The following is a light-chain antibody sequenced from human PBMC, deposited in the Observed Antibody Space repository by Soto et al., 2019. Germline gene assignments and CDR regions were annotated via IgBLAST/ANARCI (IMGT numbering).Light chain of an antibody. J-gene: IGKJ1*01. V-gene: IGKV1-5*01. Sequence: DIQMTQSPSTLSASLGDRVTITCRASQTIATWLAWYQQTPGTAPKLLIYDASTLEGGVPSRFSGSGSGTEFTLAISGLQADDFATYYCQQYNSYWTFGQGTKVDI. CDR2: DAS. CDR3: QQYNSYWT. CDR1: QTIATW.